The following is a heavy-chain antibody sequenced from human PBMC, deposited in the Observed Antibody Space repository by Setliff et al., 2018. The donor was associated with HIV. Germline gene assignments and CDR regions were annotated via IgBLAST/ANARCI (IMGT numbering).Heavy chain of an antibody. CDR1: GYSISSGYY. D-gene: IGHD3-10*01. Sequence: SETLSLTCTVSGYSISSGYYWGWIRQPPGKGLEWIGSIYHSGSTYYNPSLKSRVTISVDTSKNQFSLKVRSLTAADTGLYDCARVKSVKTTLVRLWPRFDLWGQGTQVTV. V-gene: IGHV4-38-2*02. CDR3: ARVKSVKTTLVRLWPRFDL. CDR2: IYHSGST. J-gene: IGHJ5*02.